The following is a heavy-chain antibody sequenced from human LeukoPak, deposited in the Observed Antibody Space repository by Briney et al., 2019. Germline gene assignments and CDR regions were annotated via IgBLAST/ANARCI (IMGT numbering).Heavy chain of an antibody. V-gene: IGHV1-8*01. CDR3: VRGTFLTGFDY. CDR1: GYTFTSYD. Sequence: ASVKVSCKASGYTFTSYDINWVRQATGQGLEWMGWMNPNSGNTGYAQRFQGRVTMTRNTSISTAYMELSSLRSEDTAVFYCVRGTFLTGFDYWGQGTLVTVSS. CDR2: MNPNSGNT. J-gene: IGHJ4*02. D-gene: IGHD3-9*01.